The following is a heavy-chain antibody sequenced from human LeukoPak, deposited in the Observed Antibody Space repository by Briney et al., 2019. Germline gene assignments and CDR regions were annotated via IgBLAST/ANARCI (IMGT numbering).Heavy chain of an antibody. V-gene: IGHV3-30*02. D-gene: IGHD6-19*01. J-gene: IGHJ4*02. CDR3: AKDHAVAGIFDY. CDR1: GFTFSSYG. CDR2: IRYDGSNK. Sequence: PGGSLRLSCAASGFTFSSYGMHWVRQAPGKGLEWVAFIRYDGSNKYYADSVKGRFTISRDNSKNTLYLQMNSLGAEDTAVYYCAKDHAVAGIFDYWGQGTLVTVSS.